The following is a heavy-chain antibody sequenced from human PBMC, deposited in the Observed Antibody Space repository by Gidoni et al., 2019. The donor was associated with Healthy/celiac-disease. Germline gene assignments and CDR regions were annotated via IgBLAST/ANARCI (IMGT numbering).Heavy chain of an antibody. CDR3: ARASYYYDSSGYYNDAFDI. CDR2: IDWDDDK. D-gene: IGHD3-22*01. Sequence: QVTLKESGPALVKHTQTLTLTCPFSGFALSNSGLRGSWIRQPPGKALEWLARIDWDDDKFYSTSLKTRLTISKDTSKNQVVLTMTNMDPVDTATYYCARASYYYDSSGYYNDAFDIWGQGTMVTVSS. J-gene: IGHJ3*02. CDR1: GFALSNSGLR. V-gene: IGHV2-70*04.